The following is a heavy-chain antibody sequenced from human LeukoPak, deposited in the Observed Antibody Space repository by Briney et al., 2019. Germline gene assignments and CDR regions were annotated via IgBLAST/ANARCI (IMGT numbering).Heavy chain of an antibody. CDR3: AKLGGQEIYNYYVGV. CDR1: GFNFNRYA. Sequence: GGSLRLSCAASGFNFNRYAMSWVRQAPGKGLEWVSGIIDNGDTTYHANSVKGRFTISRDNSKNTLYLQMHSLRAEDTAVYYCAKLGGQEIYNYYVGVWGKGTTVAVS. CDR2: IIDNGDTT. V-gene: IGHV3-23*01. J-gene: IGHJ6*03. D-gene: IGHD3-16*01.